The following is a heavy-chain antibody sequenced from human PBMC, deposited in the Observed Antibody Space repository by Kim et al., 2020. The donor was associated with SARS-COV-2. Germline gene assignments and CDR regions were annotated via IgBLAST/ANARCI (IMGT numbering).Heavy chain of an antibody. J-gene: IGHJ6*02. Sequence: SVKVSCKASGGTFSSYAISWVRQAPGQGLEWMGGIIPIFGTANYAQKFQGRVTITADKSTSTAYMELSSLRSEDTAVYYCASQPPTWGNYYGSGSAFGMDVWGQGTTVTVSS. CDR1: GGTFSSYA. CDR3: ASQPPTWGNYYGSGSAFGMDV. V-gene: IGHV1-69*06. CDR2: IIPIFGTA. D-gene: IGHD3-10*01.